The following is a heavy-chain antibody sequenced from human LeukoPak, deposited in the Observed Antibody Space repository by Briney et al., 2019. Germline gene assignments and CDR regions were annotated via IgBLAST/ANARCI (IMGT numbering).Heavy chain of an antibody. V-gene: IGHV3-23*01. J-gene: IGHJ5*02. D-gene: IGHD6-25*01. CDR3: ARGGVPEATPGWFDP. CDR1: GFTFSTYG. CDR2: ISDDVTTT. Sequence: PGGSLRLSCAASGFTFSTYGMSWVRQAPGRGLEWVSTISDDVTTTYYTDSVKGRFTISRDNSENMLYLQLNTLRAEDTAIYYCARGGVPEATPGWFDPWGQGTLVTVSS.